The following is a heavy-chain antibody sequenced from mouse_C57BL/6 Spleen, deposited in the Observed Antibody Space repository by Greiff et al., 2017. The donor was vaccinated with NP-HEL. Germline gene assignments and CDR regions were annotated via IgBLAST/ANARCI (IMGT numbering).Heavy chain of an antibody. CDR1: GYTFTSYW. V-gene: IGHV1-64*01. J-gene: IGHJ1*03. CDR3: ARCNYDYDGYFDV. CDR2: IHPNSGST. D-gene: IGHD2-4*01. Sequence: QVQLKQPGAELVKPGASVKLSCKASGYTFTSYWMHWVKQRPGQGLEWIGMIHPNSGSTNYNEKFKSKATLTVDKSPSTAYMQLSSLTSEDSAVYYCARCNYDYDGYFDVWGTGTTVTVSS.